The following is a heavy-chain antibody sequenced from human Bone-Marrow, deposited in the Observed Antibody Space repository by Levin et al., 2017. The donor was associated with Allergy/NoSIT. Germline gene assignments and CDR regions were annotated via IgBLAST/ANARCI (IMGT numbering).Heavy chain of an antibody. V-gene: IGHV4-59*01. CDR2: RYFSGHT. D-gene: IGHD1-26*01. CDR3: SRVEKGREGVACDI. Sequence: SETLSLTCTVSGGSMNNYYWSWIRQPPGKGLEWIGYRYFSGHTNYNPSLESRVTISVDTSQNQFSLNLNSVTTADTAVYYCSRVEKGREGVACDIWGQGTMVTVTS. CDR1: GGSMNNYY. J-gene: IGHJ3*02.